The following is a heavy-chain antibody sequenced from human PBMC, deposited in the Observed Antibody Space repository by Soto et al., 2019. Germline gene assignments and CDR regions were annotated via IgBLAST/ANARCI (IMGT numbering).Heavy chain of an antibody. CDR3: ARDIMPRLGFYQCGMDV. CDR2: ISGSGGST. Sequence: GGSLRLSCAASGFTFSSYAMSWVRQAPGKGLEWVSAISGSGGSTYYADSVKGRFTISRDNSKNTLYLQMNSLRAEDTAVYYCARDIMPRLGFYQCGMDVWGQGTTVTVSS. J-gene: IGHJ6*02. CDR1: GFTFSSYA. V-gene: IGHV3-23*01. D-gene: IGHD3-3*02.